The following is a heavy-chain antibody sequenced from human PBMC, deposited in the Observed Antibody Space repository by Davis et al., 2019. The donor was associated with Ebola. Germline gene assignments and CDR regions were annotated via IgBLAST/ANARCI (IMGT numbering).Heavy chain of an antibody. CDR2: LHYSGYT. Sequence: MPSETLSLTCSVSGYFIISDYYWGWVRQPPGKGLEWIGSLHYSGYTYYNPYLKSRVTISVDTSKNQISLNVSSVTAADTAVYYCARVSSDWNHDYWGQGTLVTVSS. V-gene: IGHV4-38-2*02. J-gene: IGHJ4*02. CDR3: ARVSSDWNHDY. D-gene: IGHD1-1*01. CDR1: GYFIISDYY.